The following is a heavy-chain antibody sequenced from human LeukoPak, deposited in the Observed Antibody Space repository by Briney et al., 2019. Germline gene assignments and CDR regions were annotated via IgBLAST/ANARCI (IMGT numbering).Heavy chain of an antibody. CDR1: GDSVSNNTTA. V-gene: IGHV6-1*01. Sequence: SQTLSLTCAISGDSVSNNTTAWNWIRQSPSRGLEWLGRTYYRSKWYNDYAVSVKSRITINPDTSKNQFSLQLNSVTPEDTAVYYCAGGSTVTNWFDPWGQGTLVTVSS. D-gene: IGHD4-17*01. CDR2: TYYRSKWYN. CDR3: AGGSTVTNWFDP. J-gene: IGHJ5*02.